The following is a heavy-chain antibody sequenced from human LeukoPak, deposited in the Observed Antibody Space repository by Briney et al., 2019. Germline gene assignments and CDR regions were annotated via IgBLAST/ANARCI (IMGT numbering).Heavy chain of an antibody. D-gene: IGHD6-6*01. CDR1: GFTFSSYS. Sequence: SGGSLRLSCAASGFTFSSYSMNWVRQAPGKGLYWVSSISSSSNYIYYADSVKGRFTISGDNAKNSLYLQMNSLRAEDTVVYYCARDRLGYDSSSSRFDYWGQGTLATVSS. V-gene: IGHV3-21*01. CDR3: ARDRLGYDSSSSRFDY. J-gene: IGHJ4*02. CDR2: ISSSSNYI.